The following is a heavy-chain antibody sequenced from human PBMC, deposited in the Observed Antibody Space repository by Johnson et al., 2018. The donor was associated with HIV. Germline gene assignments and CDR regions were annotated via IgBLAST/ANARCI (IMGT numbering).Heavy chain of an antibody. D-gene: IGHD7-27*01. CDR1: GFTFSIYG. Sequence: QMQLVESGGGVVQPGGSLRLSCAASGFTFSIYGMHWVRQAPGKGLEWVAFIRYAGSNKFFAASVKGRFTISRDNSKNTRYLQMNSMRAEDTAVYYCVKDQTWGKEEGAYDIWGQGTMVTVSS. CDR3: VKDQTWGKEEGAYDI. V-gene: IGHV3-30*02. CDR2: IRYAGSNK. J-gene: IGHJ3*02.